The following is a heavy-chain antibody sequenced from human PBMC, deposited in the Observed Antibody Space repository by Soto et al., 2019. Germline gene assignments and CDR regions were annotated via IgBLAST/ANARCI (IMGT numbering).Heavy chain of an antibody. CDR1: GYTFTNYD. D-gene: IGHD3-22*01. CDR2: MNPYSNNA. Sequence: QAQLVQSGTEVKKPGASVKVSCQASGYTFTNYDIFWMRQATGEGLEWMGWMNPYSNNAGYAEKFQGRVTMTRDTSTSTAYMELIGLTSEDTAVYYCARGASYYYDKHGDYRNWYFDLWGRGTLLRVSS. V-gene: IGHV1-8*01. CDR3: ARGASYYYDKHGDYRNWYFDL. J-gene: IGHJ2*01.